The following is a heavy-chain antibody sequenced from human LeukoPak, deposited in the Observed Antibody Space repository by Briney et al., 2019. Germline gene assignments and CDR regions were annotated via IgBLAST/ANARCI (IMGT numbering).Heavy chain of an antibody. V-gene: IGHV3-30*02. D-gene: IGHD1-26*01. CDR2: IRYDGSNK. J-gene: IGHJ4*02. Sequence: GGSLRLSCAASGFTFSSYGMHWVRQAPGKGLEWVAFIRYDGSNKYYADSVKGRFTISRDNSKNTLYLQVNSLRAEDTAVYYCAKGGGSYYVYFDYWGQGTLVTVSS. CDR1: GFTFSSYG. CDR3: AKGGGSYYVYFDY.